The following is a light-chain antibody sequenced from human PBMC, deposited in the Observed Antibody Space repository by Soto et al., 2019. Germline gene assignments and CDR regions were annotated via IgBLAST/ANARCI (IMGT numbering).Light chain of an antibody. CDR2: SNS. J-gene: IGLJ1*01. CDR3: SSYTRTSTHYV. CDR1: SSNIGGNT. Sequence: QSVLTQPPSASGTPGQRVTFSCSGSSSNIGGNTVSWFQHLPRTAPKLLIFSNSQRPSGVPDRFSGAKSGNTASLTISGLQADDEADYYCSSYTRTSTHYVFGTGTKLTVL. V-gene: IGLV1-44*01.